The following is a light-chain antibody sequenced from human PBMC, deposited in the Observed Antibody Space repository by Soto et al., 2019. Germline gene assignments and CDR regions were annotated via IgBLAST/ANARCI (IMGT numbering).Light chain of an antibody. CDR1: QSLVYRDGNTY. CDR3: MQGTHWPRT. CDR2: KVS. Sequence: DVAMTQSPLSLPVTLGQPASISCRSSQSLVYRDGNTYLNWFQQRPGQSPRRLIYKVSNRDSGVPDRFSGSGSGTDFTLKISRVEAEDVGVYYCMQGTHWPRTFGQGTKLEIK. J-gene: IGKJ2*01. V-gene: IGKV2-30*01.